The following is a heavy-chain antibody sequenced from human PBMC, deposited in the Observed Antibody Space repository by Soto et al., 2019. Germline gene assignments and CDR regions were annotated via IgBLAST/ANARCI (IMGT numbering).Heavy chain of an antibody. CDR3: ARIGPQGVGATTNYYYYGMDV. Sequence: PSETLSLTCTVSGGSISSSSYYWGWIRQPPGKGLEWIGGIYYSGSTYYNPSLKSRVTISVDTSKNQFSLKLSSVTAADTAVYYCARIGPQGVGATTNYYYYGMDVWGQGTTVTVSS. CDR2: IYYSGST. J-gene: IGHJ6*02. D-gene: IGHD1-26*01. V-gene: IGHV4-39*01. CDR1: GGSISSSSYY.